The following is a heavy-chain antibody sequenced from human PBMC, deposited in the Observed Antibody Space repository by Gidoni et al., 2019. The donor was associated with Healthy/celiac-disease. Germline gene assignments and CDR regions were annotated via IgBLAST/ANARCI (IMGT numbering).Heavy chain of an antibody. D-gene: IGHD2-2*01. V-gene: IGHV3-48*03. CDR2: ISSSGSTI. Sequence: EVQLVESGGGLVQPGGSLRLSCAASGFTFRSYEMNWVRQAPGKGLEWVSYISSSGSTIYYADSVKGRFTISRDNAKNSLYLQRNSLRAEDTAVYYCARASIVVVPAATCFDYWGQGTLVTVSS. CDR1: GFTFRSYE. J-gene: IGHJ4*02. CDR3: ARASIVVVPAATCFDY.